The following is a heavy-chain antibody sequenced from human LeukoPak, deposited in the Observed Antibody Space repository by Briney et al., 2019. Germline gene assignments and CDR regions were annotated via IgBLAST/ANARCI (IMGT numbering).Heavy chain of an antibody. Sequence: PGGSPRLSCAASGFTFSSYGMHWVRQAPGKGLEWVAVISYDGSNKYYADSVKGRFTISRDNSKNTLYLQMNSLRAEDTAVYYCAKVTVTHYGMDVWGQGTTVTVSS. V-gene: IGHV3-30*18. CDR3: AKVTVTHYGMDV. CDR2: ISYDGSNK. CDR1: GFTFSSYG. J-gene: IGHJ6*02. D-gene: IGHD4-17*01.